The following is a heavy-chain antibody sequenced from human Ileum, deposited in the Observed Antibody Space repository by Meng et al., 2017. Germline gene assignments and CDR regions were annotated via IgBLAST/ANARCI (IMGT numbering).Heavy chain of an antibody. Sequence: QVRVEESGPGLVRASATLSLTCSDSGGSGSSGSYYLSWIRQPPGKGLEWIGYIYYSGGAHYNPSLKSRVTMSVDTSKNQFSLELNSVTTADTAMYYCAYRLAVAPQDWYFDVWGRGTLVTVSS. V-gene: IGHV4-61*01. J-gene: IGHJ2*01. CDR2: IYYSGGA. D-gene: IGHD6-19*01. CDR1: GGSGSSGSYY. CDR3: AYRLAVAPQDWYFDV.